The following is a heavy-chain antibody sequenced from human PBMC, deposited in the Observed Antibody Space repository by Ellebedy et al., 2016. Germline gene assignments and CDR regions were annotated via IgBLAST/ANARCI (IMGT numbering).Heavy chain of an antibody. CDR2: VHHSGST. J-gene: IGHJ5*02. D-gene: IGHD2-2*01. Sequence: SETLSLXCTVSGDSVSGSYWNWLRQSPGRGLEWIGYVHHSGSTNYNPSLKSRLTISLDMSKNELSLKLNSVTAADTAVYYCARGLWYIGAVPGWFNPWGQGLLVTVSS. CDR1: GDSVSGSY. V-gene: IGHV4-59*02. CDR3: ARGLWYIGAVPGWFNP.